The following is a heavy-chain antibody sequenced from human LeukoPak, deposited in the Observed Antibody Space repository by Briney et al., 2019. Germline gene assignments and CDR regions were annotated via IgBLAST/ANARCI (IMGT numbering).Heavy chain of an antibody. CDR1: GFTFSDYY. CDR3: ARLDYYDSSGYYPEY. J-gene: IGHJ4*02. D-gene: IGHD3-22*01. V-gene: IGHV3-11*01. CDR2: ISSSGRTI. Sequence: GGSLRLSCAASGFTFSDYYMRWIRQAPGKGLEWVSYISSSGRTIYYADSVKGRFTISRDNAKNSLYLQMNSLRAEDTAVYYCARLDYYDSSGYYPEYWGQGTLVTVSS.